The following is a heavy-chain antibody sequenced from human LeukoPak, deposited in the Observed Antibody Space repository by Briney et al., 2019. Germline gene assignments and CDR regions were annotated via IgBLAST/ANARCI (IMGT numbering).Heavy chain of an antibody. CDR1: GYTFTGYY. D-gene: IGHD6-13*01. CDR2: INPNSGGT. CDR3: ARDGKQQLLNWFDP. Sequence: GASVKVSCKASGYTFTGYYMHWVRQAPGQGLEWMGWINPNSGGTNYAQKFQGRVTMTRDASISTAYMELSRLRSEDTAVYYCARDGKQQLLNWFDPWGQGTLVTVSS. V-gene: IGHV1-2*02. J-gene: IGHJ5*02.